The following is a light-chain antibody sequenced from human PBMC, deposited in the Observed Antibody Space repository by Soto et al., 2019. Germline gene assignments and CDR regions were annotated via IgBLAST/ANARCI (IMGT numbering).Light chain of an antibody. J-gene: IGKJ1*01. CDR2: GAS. V-gene: IGKV3D-15*02. CDR3: QQYDSSPGT. Sequence: EIGIPRTPHTFAVWPPAIAPDXSSATQRGRNNLASYHQQTGQAPPRLLYGASTRATGITDRFSGSGSGTAFTLPISRLQPADFAVYYCQQYDSSPGTFGQGTKVDIK. CDR1: QRGRNN.